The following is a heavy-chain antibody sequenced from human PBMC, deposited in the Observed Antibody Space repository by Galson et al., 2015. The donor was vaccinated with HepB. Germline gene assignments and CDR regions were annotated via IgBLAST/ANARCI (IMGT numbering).Heavy chain of an antibody. CDR1: GFTFGDYA. J-gene: IGHJ4*02. D-gene: IGHD5-18*01. Sequence: SLRLSCAASGFTFGDYAISWFRQAPGKGLEYIGFIRSKAYAETTEYAASVEGTFTISRDDSKSSVYLQMNSLKIEDTAIYYCTTVTRNYGYGPLRYWGQGTLVTVSS. CDR2: IRSKAYAETT. V-gene: IGHV3-49*03. CDR3: TTVTRNYGYGPLRY.